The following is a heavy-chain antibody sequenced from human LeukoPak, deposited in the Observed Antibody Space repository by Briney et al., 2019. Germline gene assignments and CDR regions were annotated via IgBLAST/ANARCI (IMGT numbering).Heavy chain of an antibody. V-gene: IGHV3-7*01. CDR3: VVGGHLDH. J-gene: IGHJ4*02. CDR1: GFSFSTFW. CDR2: IKPDGSER. D-gene: IGHD1-26*01. Sequence: GGSLRLSCAASGFSFSTFWMSWARRAPGKGLEWVANIKPDGSERYYVDSVKGRFTISRDNAENSLYLQMNSLRVEDTAIYYCVVGGHLDHWGPGTLVTVSS.